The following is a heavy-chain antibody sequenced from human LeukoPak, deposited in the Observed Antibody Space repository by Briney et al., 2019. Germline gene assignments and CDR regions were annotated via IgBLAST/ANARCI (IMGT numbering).Heavy chain of an antibody. CDR3: ARVPSSGWYGGFYFDY. Sequence: SSQTLSLTCTVSGGSISSGSYYWSWIRQPGGKGLEWIGRIYTSGSTNYNPSLKSRVTISVDTSKNQFSLKLSSVTAADTAVYYCARVPSSGWYGGFYFDYWGQGTLVTVSS. D-gene: IGHD6-19*01. CDR2: IYTSGST. CDR1: GGSISSGSYY. V-gene: IGHV4-61*02. J-gene: IGHJ4*02.